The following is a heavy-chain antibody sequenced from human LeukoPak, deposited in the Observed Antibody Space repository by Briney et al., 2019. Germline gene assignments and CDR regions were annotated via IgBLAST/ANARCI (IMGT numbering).Heavy chain of an antibody. V-gene: IGHV3-7*01. CDR1: GFTFSNYW. D-gene: IGHD6-19*01. J-gene: IGHJ4*02. CDR3: AKDTAGWYGDYYFDY. Sequence: PGGSLRLSCAASGFTFSNYWMTWVRQAPGKGLEWVANIKEDGGDKYYVDSVKGRFTISRDNAKNSLYLQMNSLRAEDTAVYYCAKDTAGWYGDYYFDYWGQGTLVTVSS. CDR2: IKEDGGDK.